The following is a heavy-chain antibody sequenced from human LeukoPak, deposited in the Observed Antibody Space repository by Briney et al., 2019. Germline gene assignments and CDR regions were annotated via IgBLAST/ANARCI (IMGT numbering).Heavy chain of an antibody. V-gene: IGHV4-39*01. D-gene: IGHD5-24*01. CDR1: GDSISSFY. Sequence: SETLSLTCTVSGDSISSFYWGWIRQPPGKGLEWIGSIFYSGNTYDNPSLKSRVTISVDTSKNQFSLKLNSVTAADTAVYYCARHRSKWLQSSFDYWGQGTLVTVSS. CDR3: ARHRSKWLQSSFDY. J-gene: IGHJ4*02. CDR2: IFYSGNT.